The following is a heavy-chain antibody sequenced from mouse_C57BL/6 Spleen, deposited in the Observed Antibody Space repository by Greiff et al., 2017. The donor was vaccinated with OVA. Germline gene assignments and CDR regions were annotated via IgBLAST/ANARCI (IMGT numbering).Heavy chain of an antibody. Sequence: VKLMESGAELVRPGTSVKVSCKASGYAFTNYLIEWVKQRPGQGLEWIGVINPGSGGTNYNEKFKGKATLTADKSSSTAYMQLSSLTSEDSAVYFCARFSYYGSSYCFDYWGQGTTLTVSS. CDR1: GYAFTNYL. CDR3: ARFSYYGSSYCFDY. D-gene: IGHD1-1*01. J-gene: IGHJ2*01. V-gene: IGHV1-54*01. CDR2: INPGSGGT.